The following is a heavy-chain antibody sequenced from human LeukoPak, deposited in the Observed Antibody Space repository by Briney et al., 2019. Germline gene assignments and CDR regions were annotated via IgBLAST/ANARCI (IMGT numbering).Heavy chain of an antibody. D-gene: IGHD6-19*01. CDR2: IIPIFGTA. V-gene: IGHV1-69*13. CDR3: ARAPGYSSGWYPGTMYFDY. J-gene: IGHJ4*02. Sequence: PVKVSCKASGGTFSSYAISWVRQAPGQGLEWMGGIIPIFGTANYAQKFQGRVTITADESTSTAYMELSSLRSEDTAVYYCARAPGYSSGWYPGTMYFDYWGQGTLVTVSS. CDR1: GGTFSSYA.